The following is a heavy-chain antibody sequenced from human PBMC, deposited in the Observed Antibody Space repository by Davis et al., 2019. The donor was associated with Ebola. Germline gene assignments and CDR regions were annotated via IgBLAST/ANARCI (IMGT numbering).Heavy chain of an antibody. Sequence: AASVKVSCKVSGYTLTELSMHWVRQAPGKGLAWMGDFDPEDGETIYAQKFQGRVTMTEDTSTDTAYMELSSLRSEDTAVYYCVTDRYSSGWNGAWGQGTLVTVSS. CDR1: GYTLTELS. CDR2: FDPEDGET. J-gene: IGHJ4*02. CDR3: VTDRYSSGWNGA. V-gene: IGHV1-24*01. D-gene: IGHD6-19*01.